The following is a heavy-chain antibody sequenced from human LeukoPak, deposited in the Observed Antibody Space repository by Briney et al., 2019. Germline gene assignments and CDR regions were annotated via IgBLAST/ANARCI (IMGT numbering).Heavy chain of an antibody. CDR2: IWYDGSKK. CDR3: ARHVYRVDA. CDR1: GFTLSSYG. Sequence: RGSLRLSCAASGFTLSSYGMHWVRQAPGKGLEWVADIWYDGSKKYYADSVKGRFTISRDNSKNTLYLQMNSLRAEDTAIYYCARHVYRVDAWGQGTLVTVSS. J-gene: IGHJ5*02. D-gene: IGHD5/OR15-5a*01. V-gene: IGHV3-33*01.